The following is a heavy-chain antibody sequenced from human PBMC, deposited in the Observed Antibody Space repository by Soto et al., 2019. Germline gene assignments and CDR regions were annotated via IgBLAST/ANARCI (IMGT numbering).Heavy chain of an antibody. CDR3: ARGLTGYWYFDL. Sequence: QVQLQQWGAGLLKPSETLSLTCAVYGGSLSDYYWTWIRQPPGKGLEWIGEINHSGSTNYNPSLKSRVTMSVDTSRKQFSLKLSSVTAEDTAVYYCARGLTGYWYFDLWGRGTLVTVSS. CDR2: INHSGST. V-gene: IGHV4-34*01. CDR1: GGSLSDYY. J-gene: IGHJ2*01.